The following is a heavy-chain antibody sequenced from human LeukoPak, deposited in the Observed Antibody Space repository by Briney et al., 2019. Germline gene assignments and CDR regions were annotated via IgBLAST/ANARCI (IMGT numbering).Heavy chain of an antibody. CDR3: AKVGTQVYFDY. J-gene: IGHJ4*02. V-gene: IGHV3-30*18. CDR2: ISYDGSNK. Sequence: GGSLRLSCAASGFTFSSYGMHWARQAPGKGLEWVAVISYDGSNKYYADSVKGRFTISRGNPKNTLYLQMNSLRAEDTAVYYCAKVGTQVYFDYWGQGTLVTVSS. D-gene: IGHD1-1*01. CDR1: GFTFSSYG.